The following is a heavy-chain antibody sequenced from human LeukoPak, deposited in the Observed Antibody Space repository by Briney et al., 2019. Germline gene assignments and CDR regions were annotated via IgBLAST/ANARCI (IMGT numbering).Heavy chain of an antibody. CDR1: GGSISSSSYF. CDR2: IFYSGST. Sequence: SGTLSLTCTVSGGSISSSSYFWGWIRQPPGKGLEWIGSIFYSGSTYYNPSLNSRVAISIDTSKNQFSLRLSSVTAADTAVYYCARQMNTVTADYWGQGTLVTVSS. CDR3: ARQMNTVTADY. D-gene: IGHD4-17*01. J-gene: IGHJ4*02. V-gene: IGHV4-39*01.